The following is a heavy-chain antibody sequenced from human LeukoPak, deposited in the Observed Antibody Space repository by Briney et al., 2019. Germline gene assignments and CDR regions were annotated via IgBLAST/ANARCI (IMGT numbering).Heavy chain of an antibody. CDR2: IASSGRNT. CDR3: AKDRSLAAADYYFDY. V-gene: IGHV3-23*01. J-gene: IGHJ4*02. D-gene: IGHD6-13*01. Sequence: GGSLRLSCAASGFNFNDAAMTWVRQAPGKGLEWVSLIASSGRNTYYTDSVRGRFTISRDNSKNTLSLQMNSLRVEDTAVYYCAKDRSLAAADYYFDYWGQGTLVTVSS. CDR1: GFNFNDAA.